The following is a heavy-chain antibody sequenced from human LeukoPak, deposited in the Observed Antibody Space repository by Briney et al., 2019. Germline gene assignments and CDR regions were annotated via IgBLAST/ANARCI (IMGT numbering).Heavy chain of an antibody. CDR2: LYYIGST. CDR1: GASVSTTSYY. V-gene: IGHV4-61*03. J-gene: IGHJ4*02. Sequence: NPSETLSLTCTVSGASVSTTSYYWSWLRQPPGQGLEWIGYLYYIGSTNYNPSLTSRVTISGDTSQNRFSLKLSSVTAADTAVYYCARMEAWVGVTTGPRGFDSWGQGTLVTVSS. D-gene: IGHD1-26*01. CDR3: ARMEAWVGVTTGPRGFDS.